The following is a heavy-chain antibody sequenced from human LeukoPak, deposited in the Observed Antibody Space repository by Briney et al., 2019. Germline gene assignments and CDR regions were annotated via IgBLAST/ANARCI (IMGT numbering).Heavy chain of an antibody. J-gene: IGHJ4*02. V-gene: IGHV4-4*07. CDR1: GGSISSYY. D-gene: IGHD2-15*01. CDR3: AREGRSSTPGY. CDR2: ISSSGST. Sequence: PSETLSLTCTVSGGSISSYYWSWIRQPAGKGLEWIGRISSSGSTDYNPSLKSRVTMSVDTSKTQFSLKLSSVTAADTAVYYCAREGRSSTPGYWGRGTLVTVSS.